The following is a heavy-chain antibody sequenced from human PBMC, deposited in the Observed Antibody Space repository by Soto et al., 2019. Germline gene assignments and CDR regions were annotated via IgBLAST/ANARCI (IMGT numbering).Heavy chain of an antibody. V-gene: IGHV4-59*01. Sequence: QVQLQESGPGLVRPSETLSLTCNVSGGSIINYYWSWIRQTPGKGLEWVGYISYTGSTSYNPSLKGRVTLSVDTSKTHFSLRLSAGGAADTALYYCARTRLVRVLGPQMGYYFDYWGQGTLVTVSS. CDR2: ISYTGST. CDR3: ARTRLVRVLGPQMGYYFDY. D-gene: IGHD3-10*01. J-gene: IGHJ4*02. CDR1: GGSIINYY.